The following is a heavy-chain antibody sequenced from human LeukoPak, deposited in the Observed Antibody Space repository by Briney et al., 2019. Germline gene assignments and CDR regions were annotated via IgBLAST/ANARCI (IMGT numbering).Heavy chain of an antibody. J-gene: IGHJ4*02. V-gene: IGHV1-18*01. CDR1: GYTFTSYG. Sequence: ASVKVFCKASGYTFTSYGISWVRQAPGQGLEWMGWISAYNGNTNYAQKLQGRVTMTTDTSTSTAYMELRSLRSDDTAVYYCARGCYPYDYAGLGFDYWGQGTLVTVSS. CDR2: ISAYNGNT. CDR3: ARGCYPYDYAGLGFDY. D-gene: IGHD3-16*01.